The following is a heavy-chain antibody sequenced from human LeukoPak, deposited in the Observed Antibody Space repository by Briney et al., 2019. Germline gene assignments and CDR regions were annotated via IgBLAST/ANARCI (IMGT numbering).Heavy chain of an antibody. CDR1: GFTFSSYA. J-gene: IGHJ4*02. D-gene: IGHD3-22*01. Sequence: GGSLRLSCAASGFTFSSYAMSWVRQAPGKGLEWVSAISGSGGSTYYADSVKGRFTISRDNSKNTLYLQMNSLRAEDTAVYYCAKDDVIVVVITLDYWGQGTLVTVSS. CDR2: ISGSGGST. CDR3: AKDDVIVVVITLDY. V-gene: IGHV3-23*01.